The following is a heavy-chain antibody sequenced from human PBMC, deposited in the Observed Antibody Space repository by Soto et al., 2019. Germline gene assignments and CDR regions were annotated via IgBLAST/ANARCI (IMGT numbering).Heavy chain of an antibody. Sequence: EVQLLESGGGLVQPGGSLRLSCAASGFTFSNYAMTWVRQAPGKGLERVSGITGGGGHTNYADSVKGRFTISRDNSKNPLYLQMTSLRAEDTAIYHCAKGTLGNCNGESCYSLDYWGQGTLVTVSS. D-gene: IGHD2-15*01. CDR3: AKGTLGNCNGESCYSLDY. J-gene: IGHJ4*02. V-gene: IGHV3-23*01. CDR2: ITGGGGHT. CDR1: GFTFSNYA.